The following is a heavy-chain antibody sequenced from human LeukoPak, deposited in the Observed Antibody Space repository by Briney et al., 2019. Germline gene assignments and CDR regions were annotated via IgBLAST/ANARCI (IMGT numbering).Heavy chain of an antibody. V-gene: IGHV3-30*02. CDR3: AKGDTVTTYNYFDY. Sequence: PGGSLRLSCAASGFTFSSYGMHWVRQAPGKGLEWVAFIRYDGSNKYYADSVKGRFTISRDNSKNTLYLQMNSLRAEDTAVYYCAKGDTVTTYNYFDYWGQGILVTVSS. D-gene: IGHD4-11*01. J-gene: IGHJ4*02. CDR1: GFTFSSYG. CDR2: IRYDGSNK.